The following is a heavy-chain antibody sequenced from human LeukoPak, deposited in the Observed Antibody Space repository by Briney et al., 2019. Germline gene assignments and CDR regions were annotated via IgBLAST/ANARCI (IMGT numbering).Heavy chain of an antibody. V-gene: IGHV3-23*01. CDR3: AKVPYGAGSYSTLDY. Sequence: PGGSLRLSCAASGFTFSSDAMSWVRQAPGKGLEWVLGISGNGGDTYYADSVKGRFTISRDNSKNTLYLQMNSLRVEDTAVYYCAKVPYGAGSYSTLDYWGQGTLVIVSS. CDR1: GFTFSSDA. J-gene: IGHJ4*02. D-gene: IGHD3-10*01. CDR2: ISGNGGDT.